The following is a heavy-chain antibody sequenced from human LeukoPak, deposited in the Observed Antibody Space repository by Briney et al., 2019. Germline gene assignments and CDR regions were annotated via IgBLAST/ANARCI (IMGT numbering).Heavy chain of an antibody. CDR3: ARLGKGFDY. J-gene: IGHJ4*02. Sequence: SETLSLTCTVSGGSISSYYWSWIRQPPGKGLEWIGYIYYSGSTNYNPSLKSRVTISVDTSNNQFFLKLSSVTAADTAVYYCARLGKGFDYWGQGTLVTVSS. V-gene: IGHV4-59*01. CDR2: IYYSGST. CDR1: GGSISSYY.